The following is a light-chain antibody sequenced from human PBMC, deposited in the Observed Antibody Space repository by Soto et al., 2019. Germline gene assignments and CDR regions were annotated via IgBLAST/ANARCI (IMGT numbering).Light chain of an antibody. V-gene: IGKV3-20*01. Sequence: EIVLTQSPGTLSLSPGERATLSCRASQSVSSNYLAWYQQKPGQAPRLLIYGASSRATGIPDRFSGSGSGTDFTLSISRLEPEDFAVYYCQQYGGSPLFTFGPGTKVEIK. J-gene: IGKJ3*01. CDR1: QSVSSNY. CDR3: QQYGGSPLFT. CDR2: GAS.